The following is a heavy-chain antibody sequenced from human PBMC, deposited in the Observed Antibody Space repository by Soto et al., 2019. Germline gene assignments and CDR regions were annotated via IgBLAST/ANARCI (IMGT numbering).Heavy chain of an antibody. Sequence: PSETLSLTCTVSGGSISSSSYYWGWIRQPPGKGLEWIGSIYYSGSTYYNPSLKTRVTMSVDRTKNQFSLNLRSVTSADTAVYYCARDLNYYGSGRPVPLWGQGTLVTSPQ. CDR1: GGSISSSSYY. D-gene: IGHD3-10*01. J-gene: IGHJ4*02. CDR2: IYYSGST. CDR3: ARDLNYYGSGRPVPL. V-gene: IGHV4-39*07.